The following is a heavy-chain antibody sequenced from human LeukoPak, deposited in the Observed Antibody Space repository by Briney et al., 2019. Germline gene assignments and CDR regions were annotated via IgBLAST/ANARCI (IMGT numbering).Heavy chain of an antibody. CDR3: VRDRGAYYYETGY. Sequence: PGGSLRLSCAASGFTFSSYAMSWVRQAPGKGLEWVSVIYSGGDTFYADSVKGRFTISRDNFKNNLYLQMNSLRAEDTAVYYCVRDRGAYYYETGYWGQGTLVTVSS. V-gene: IGHV3-66*01. J-gene: IGHJ4*02. CDR1: GFTFSSYA. D-gene: IGHD3-22*01. CDR2: IYSGGDT.